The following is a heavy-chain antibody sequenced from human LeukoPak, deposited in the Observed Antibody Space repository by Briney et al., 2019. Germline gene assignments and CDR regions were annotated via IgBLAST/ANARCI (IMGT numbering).Heavy chain of an antibody. CDR1: GYTFTGYY. D-gene: IGHD3-22*01. V-gene: IGHV1-2*02. Sequence: ASVKVSCKASGYTFTGYYMHWVRQAPGQGLEWMGWINPNNGGTNYAQKFQYRATMTRDTFISTAYMDLSRLRSDDTAVYYCAVNYYDSRSLSFDYWGQGTLVTVSS. CDR3: AVNYYDSRSLSFDY. CDR2: INPNNGGT. J-gene: IGHJ4*02.